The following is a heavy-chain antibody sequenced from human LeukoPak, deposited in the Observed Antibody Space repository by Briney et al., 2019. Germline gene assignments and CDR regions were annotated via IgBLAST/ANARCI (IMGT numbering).Heavy chain of an antibody. Sequence: ASVKVSCKASGGTFSSYAISWVRQAPGQGLEWMGGIIPIFGTANYAQKLQGRVTMTTDTSTSTAYMELRSLRSDDTAVYYCAREQWLVQGDAFDIWGQGTMVTVSS. CDR2: IIPIFGTA. V-gene: IGHV1-69*05. J-gene: IGHJ3*02. D-gene: IGHD6-19*01. CDR1: GGTFSSYA. CDR3: AREQWLVQGDAFDI.